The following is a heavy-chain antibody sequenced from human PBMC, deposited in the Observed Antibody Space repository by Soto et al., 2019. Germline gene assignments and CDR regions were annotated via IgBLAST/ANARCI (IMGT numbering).Heavy chain of an antibody. Sequence: GSVILPCAAPEFPCIRYALSSVGPATGEWLDWCSAISGSGGSTYNADSVKGRFTISRDNSKITLYLQVNSRRAEDTAVYYCAKTADIVVVVAATPLYFQHWGQGTLVTVSS. CDR3: AKTADIVVVVAATPLYFQH. V-gene: IGHV3-23*01. CDR1: EFPCIRYA. CDR2: ISGSGGST. J-gene: IGHJ1*01. D-gene: IGHD2-15*01.